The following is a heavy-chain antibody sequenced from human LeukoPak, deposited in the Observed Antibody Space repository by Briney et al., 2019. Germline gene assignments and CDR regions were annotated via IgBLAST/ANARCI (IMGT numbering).Heavy chain of an antibody. CDR1: GFTFSSYA. D-gene: IGHD6-13*01. J-gene: IGHJ4*02. V-gene: IGHV3-30*04. CDR2: ISYDGSNK. CDR3: ARDTDSSSWYVDATIDY. Sequence: PGGSLRLSCAASGFTFSSYAMHWVRQAPGKGLEWVAVISYDGSNKYYADSVKGRFTISRDNAKNSLCLQMNSLRAEDTAVYYCARDTDSSSWYVDATIDYWGQGTLVTVSS.